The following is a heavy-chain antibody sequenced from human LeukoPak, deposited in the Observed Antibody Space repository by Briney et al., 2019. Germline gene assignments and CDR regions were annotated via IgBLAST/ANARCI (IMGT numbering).Heavy chain of an antibody. J-gene: IGHJ4*02. CDR1: GGSLSSGGYY. CDR3: ARASHWGLWDY. V-gene: IGHV4-31*03. Sequence: TLSLTCTVSGGSLSSGGYYWGWLRQHPGRGLEWIGYIYYSGSTYYNPSLKSRVTISVDTSKNQFSLKLSSVTAADTAVYYCARASHWGLWDYWGQGTLVTVSS. CDR2: IYYSGST. D-gene: IGHD7-27*01.